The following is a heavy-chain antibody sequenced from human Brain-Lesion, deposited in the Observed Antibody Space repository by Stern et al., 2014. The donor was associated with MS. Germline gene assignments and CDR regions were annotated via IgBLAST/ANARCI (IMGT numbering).Heavy chain of an antibody. CDR3: ARVYNTIYGIVTQRGSGMDV. D-gene: IGHD3-3*01. Sequence: EVQLEESGGGLVQPGGSLTISCTAAGFTFGNYWMTWVRPATGKGLEWGANIKEDGTEKNYVDSVKGRFTISRDNARNSFYLQMNSLRVEDTALYYCARVYNTIYGIVTQRGSGMDVWGQGTTVIVSS. CDR2: IKEDGTEK. J-gene: IGHJ6*02. CDR1: GFTFGNYW. V-gene: IGHV3-7*01.